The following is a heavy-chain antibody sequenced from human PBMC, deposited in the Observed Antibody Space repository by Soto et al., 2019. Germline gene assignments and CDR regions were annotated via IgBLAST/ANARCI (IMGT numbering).Heavy chain of an antibody. CDR3: TTDLNGGFDY. CDR1: GFAFSNAW. D-gene: IGHD2-8*01. CDR2: IKSETDGETT. J-gene: IGHJ4*02. Sequence: GGSLRLSCAASGFAFSNAWMSWVRQAPGKGLEWVGRIKSETDGETTDYVAPVKGRFTISRDDSKNTLYLQMNSLKIEDTAVYYCTTDLNGGFDYWGRGTLVTVSS. V-gene: IGHV3-15*01.